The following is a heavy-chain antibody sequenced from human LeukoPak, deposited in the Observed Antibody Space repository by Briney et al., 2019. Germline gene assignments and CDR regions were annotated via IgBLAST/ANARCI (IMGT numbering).Heavy chain of an antibody. D-gene: IGHD3-22*01. CDR2: IYYSGRT. Sequence: PSETLSLTCTVSGDSISKYYWSWIRQPPGKGLEWIGNIYYSGRTNYNPSLKSRVTISVDTSKNQFSLKLSSVTAADTAVDYCARQGVEYYYDSSGCDYWGQGTLVTVSS. J-gene: IGHJ4*02. CDR3: ARQGVEYYYDSSGCDY. V-gene: IGHV4-59*08. CDR1: GDSISKYY.